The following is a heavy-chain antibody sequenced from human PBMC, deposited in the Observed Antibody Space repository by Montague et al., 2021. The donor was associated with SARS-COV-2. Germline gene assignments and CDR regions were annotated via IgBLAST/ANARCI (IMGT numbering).Heavy chain of an antibody. CDR2: SYHSGTT. Sequence: SETLSLTCTVSGYSINSNYYWGWIRQPPGKGLEWIGCSYHSGTTHYHPSLKSRVTISLDTPNNHFSLKVTSVTAADTAVYYCARAPYSGPGKPYQFDYWGRGTLVTVSS. J-gene: IGHJ4*02. CDR1: GYSINSNYY. CDR3: ARAPYSGPGKPYQFDY. V-gene: IGHV4-38-2*02. D-gene: IGHD3-10*01.